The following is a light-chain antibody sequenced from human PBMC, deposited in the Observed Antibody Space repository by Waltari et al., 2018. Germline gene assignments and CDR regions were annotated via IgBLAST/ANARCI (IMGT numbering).Light chain of an antibody. J-gene: IGKJ1*01. CDR2: KAS. CDR1: QSISTW. CDR3: HYYGGSPAT. V-gene: IGKV1-5*03. Sequence: DIQMTQSPSTLSASVGDRVTIICRASQSISTWLAWYQQKPGKAPKLLIYKASTVERGVPSRFSGGGSGTDFTLTINRLAPEDFAVYYCHYYGGSPATFGQGTKVEI.